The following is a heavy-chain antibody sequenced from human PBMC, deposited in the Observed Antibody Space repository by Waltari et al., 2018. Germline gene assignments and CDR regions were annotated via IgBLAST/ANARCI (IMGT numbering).Heavy chain of an antibody. V-gene: IGHV4-39*07. Sequence: QLQLQEAGPGLVTPSETLSLTCIVSGYSISSSPYYWGWIRQPPGKGLEWIGNIYYSGSTYCNPSLKSRVTISVDTSTNQFSLRLNSVTAADTAVYFCARDGSVNWGHFDFWGHGTLVTVS. CDR3: ARDGSVNWGHFDF. J-gene: IGHJ4*01. CDR2: IYYSGST. CDR1: GYSISSSPYY. D-gene: IGHD7-27*01.